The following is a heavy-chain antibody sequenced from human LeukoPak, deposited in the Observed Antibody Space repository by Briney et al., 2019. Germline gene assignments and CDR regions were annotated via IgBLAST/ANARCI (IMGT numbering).Heavy chain of an antibody. CDR3: ARDLTAQKWFDP. V-gene: IGHV4-59*01. CDR1: GGSISNYY. CDR2: IYNSGST. J-gene: IGHJ5*02. Sequence: KPSETLSLTCTISGGSISNYYWSWIRQSPGKGLEWIGYIYNSGSTNYNLSLKSRVTISVDTSKNQFSLKLSSVTAADTAVYYCARDLTAQKWFDPWGQGTLVPVSS.